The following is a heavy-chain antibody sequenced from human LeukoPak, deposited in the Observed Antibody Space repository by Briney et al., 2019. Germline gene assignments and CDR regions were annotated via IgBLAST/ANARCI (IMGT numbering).Heavy chain of an antibody. Sequence: PSETLSLTCTVSGGSISSYYWSWIRQPPGKGLEWIGYIYYSGSTNYNPSLKSRVTISVDTSKNQFSLKLSSMTAADTAVYYCARQGDYGVKFDYWGQGTLVTVSS. CDR3: ARQGDYGVKFDY. CDR2: IYYSGST. J-gene: IGHJ4*02. V-gene: IGHV4-59*08. CDR1: GGSISSYY. D-gene: IGHD4-17*01.